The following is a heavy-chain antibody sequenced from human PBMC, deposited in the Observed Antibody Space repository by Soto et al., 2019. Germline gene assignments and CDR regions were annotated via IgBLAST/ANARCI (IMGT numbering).Heavy chain of an antibody. CDR3: AIEIAQAWLTDAFYI. Sequence: ASVKVCGKASGGTVSSYAISWVRQAHGQGLEWMGGIMPILGTANNAQKFQGSGTITGGESTSADDMELRSLRSADTAVDSSAIEIAQAWLTDAFYIWRQGTTVPASS. D-gene: IGHD3-22*01. V-gene: IGHV1-69*13. CDR1: GGTVSSYA. CDR2: IMPILGTA. J-gene: IGHJ3*02.